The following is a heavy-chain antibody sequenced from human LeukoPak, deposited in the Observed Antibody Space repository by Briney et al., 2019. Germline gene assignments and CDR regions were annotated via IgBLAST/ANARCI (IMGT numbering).Heavy chain of an antibody. CDR3: AKAVYLYSFDY. Sequence: GSLRLSCAASGFIFSSYAINWVRQAPGKGLEWVSAMSGTGGRTYYADSVKGRFTISRDNSKNTLYLQMNSLRAEDTAVYYCAKAVYLYSFDYWGQGTLVTVSS. CDR1: GFIFSSYA. V-gene: IGHV3-23*01. CDR2: MSGTGGRT. J-gene: IGHJ4*02. D-gene: IGHD1-14*01.